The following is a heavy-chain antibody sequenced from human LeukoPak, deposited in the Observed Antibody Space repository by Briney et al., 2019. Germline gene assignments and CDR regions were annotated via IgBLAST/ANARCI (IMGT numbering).Heavy chain of an antibody. CDR3: ARRTNTAVAFDY. J-gene: IGHJ4*02. Sequence: GASVKVSCKASGYSFSSYHINWVRQAPGQGLEWMGWISPYNGNTNYAQKLQGRVTMTTDTSTTTAYMELRSLISDDTAVYYCARRTNTAVAFDYWGQGTLVTVSS. CDR2: ISPYNGNT. D-gene: IGHD5-18*01. V-gene: IGHV1-18*01. CDR1: GYSFSSYH.